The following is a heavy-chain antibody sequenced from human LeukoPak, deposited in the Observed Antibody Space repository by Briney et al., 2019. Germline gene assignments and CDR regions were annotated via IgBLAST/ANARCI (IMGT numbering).Heavy chain of an antibody. J-gene: IGHJ4*02. D-gene: IGHD3-10*01. CDR2: VSKKSDYM. V-gene: IGHV3-9*01. Sequence: GGSLRLSCAASGFIFHDSVMHWVRQAPGKGLEWVSGVSKKSDYMAYADSVKGRFTISRDNAKNSLYLQMNSLRAEDTALYYCAKERYDGSGAAYDNWGQGTLVTVSS. CDR3: AKERYDGSGAAYDN. CDR1: GFIFHDSV.